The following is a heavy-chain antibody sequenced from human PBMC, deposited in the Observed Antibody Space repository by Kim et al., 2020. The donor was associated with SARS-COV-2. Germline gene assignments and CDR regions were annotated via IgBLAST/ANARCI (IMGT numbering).Heavy chain of an antibody. D-gene: IGHD6-13*01. V-gene: IGHV1-46*01. Sequence: YAQHFQGRVTMARDTSASTVYMELRSLKSEDTALYYCASEDSSNWYYFDYWGQGTLVTVSS. CDR3: ASEDSSNWYYFDY. J-gene: IGHJ4*02.